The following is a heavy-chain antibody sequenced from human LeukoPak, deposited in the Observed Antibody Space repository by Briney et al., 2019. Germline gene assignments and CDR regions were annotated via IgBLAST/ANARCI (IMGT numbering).Heavy chain of an antibody. CDR3: GRFGDEAAVDY. CDR1: GFSFSTYW. CDR2: IEPAGSET. D-gene: IGHD3-10*01. Sequence: GGSLRLSCAASGFSFSTYWMTWVRQAAGKGLEWVANIEPAGSETYYVDPVKGRFTISRDNAKNLLYLQMNSLGAEDTAVYYCGRFGDEAAVDYWGQGTLVTVSS. V-gene: IGHV3-7*01. J-gene: IGHJ4*02.